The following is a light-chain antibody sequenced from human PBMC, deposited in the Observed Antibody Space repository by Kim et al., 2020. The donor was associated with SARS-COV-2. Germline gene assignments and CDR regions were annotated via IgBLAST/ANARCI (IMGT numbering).Light chain of an antibody. Sequence: GQKGTISCSGSNSNIGNNYVSWYQQLPGTAPKLLIYDNNKRPSGIPDRFSGSKSGTSATLGITGLQTGDEADYYCGTWDSGLSVVVFGGGTQLTVL. CDR1: NSNIGNNY. CDR3: GTWDSGLSVVV. J-gene: IGLJ2*01. V-gene: IGLV1-51*01. CDR2: DNN.